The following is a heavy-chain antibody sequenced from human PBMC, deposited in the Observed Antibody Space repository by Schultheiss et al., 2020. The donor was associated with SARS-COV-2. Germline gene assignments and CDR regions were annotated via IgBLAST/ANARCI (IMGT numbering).Heavy chain of an antibody. CDR1: GFTFSSYA. CDR2: IRSKANSYAT. V-gene: IGHV3-73*01. CDR3: TIMPHYYDSSGYYQGWFDP. D-gene: IGHD3-22*01. Sequence: GGSLRLSCSASGFTFSSYAMHWVRQAPGKGLEWVGRIRSKANSYATAYAASVKGRFTISRDDSKNTAYLQMNSLKTEDTAVYYCTIMPHYYDSSGYYQGWFDPWGQGTLVTVSS. J-gene: IGHJ5*02.